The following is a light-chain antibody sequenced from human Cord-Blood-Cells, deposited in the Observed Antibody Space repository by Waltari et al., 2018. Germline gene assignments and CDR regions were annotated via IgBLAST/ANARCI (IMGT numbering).Light chain of an antibody. CDR1: VLAKKY. J-gene: IGLJ3*02. CDR2: KDS. CDR3: YSAADNNMGV. V-gene: IGLV3-27*01. Sequence: SYELTQPSSVSVSPGQTARITCSGDVLAKKYARWFQQKPGQAPVLVIYKDSERPSGIPGRFSGSSSGTTVTLTISGAQVEDEADYSCYSAADNNMGVFGGGTKLTVL.